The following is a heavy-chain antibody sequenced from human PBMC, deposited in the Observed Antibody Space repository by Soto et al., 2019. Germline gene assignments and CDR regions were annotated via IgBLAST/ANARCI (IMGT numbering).Heavy chain of an antibody. CDR1: GYTFTSYY. CDR2: INPSGGST. CDR3: ARNGVGGRYDFWSGYSPYYYYYMDA. V-gene: IGHV1-46*03. Sequence: ASVKVSCKASGYTFTSYYMHWVRQAPGQGLEWMGIINPSGGSTSYAQKFQGRVTMTRDTSTSTVYMELSSLRSEDTAVYYCARNGVGGRYDFWSGYSPYYYYYMDAWGKGTTVTVSS. J-gene: IGHJ6*03. D-gene: IGHD3-3*01.